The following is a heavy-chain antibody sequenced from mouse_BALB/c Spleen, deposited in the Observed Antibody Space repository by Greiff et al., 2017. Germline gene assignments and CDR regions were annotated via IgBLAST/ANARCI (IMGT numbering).Heavy chain of an antibody. D-gene: IGHD2-14*01. V-gene: IGHV5-6-3*01. J-gene: IGHJ4*01. CDR3: ARGGRYDGAGAMDY. Sequence: EVKLMESGGGLVQPGGSLKLSCAASGFTFSSYGMSWVRQTPDKRLELVATINSNGGSTYYPDSVKGRFTISRDNAKNTLYLQMSSLKSEDTAMYYCARGGRYDGAGAMDYWGQGTSVTVSS. CDR2: INSNGGST. CDR1: GFTFSSYG.